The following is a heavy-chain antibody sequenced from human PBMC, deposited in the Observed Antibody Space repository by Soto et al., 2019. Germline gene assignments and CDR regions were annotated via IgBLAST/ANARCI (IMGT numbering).Heavy chain of an antibody. Sequence: SETLSLTCTVSGGSISSYHWSWIRQPPGKGLEWIGYIYYSGSTNYNPSLKSRVTISVDTSKNQFSLKLSSVTAADTAVYYCARAVFGSGSFYYYYGMDVWGRGTTVTVSS. V-gene: IGHV4-59*01. CDR2: IYYSGST. CDR3: ARAVFGSGSFYYYYGMDV. CDR1: GGSISSYH. J-gene: IGHJ6*02. D-gene: IGHD3-10*01.